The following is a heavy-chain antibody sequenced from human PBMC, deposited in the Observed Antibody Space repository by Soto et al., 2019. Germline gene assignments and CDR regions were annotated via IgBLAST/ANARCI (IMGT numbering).Heavy chain of an antibody. CDR3: ARQATRYYHGSRAGGHFDY. CDR2: IYYSGTT. Sequence: PSETLSLTCTVSGDFVSSGNHYWSWIRQNPGKGLEWIGYIYYSGTTYYNPSLKNRVTVSLDTSKNQFSLQLSSVTAADTAVYFCARQATRYYHGSRAGGHFDYWGQGTLVT. V-gene: IGHV4-31*03. J-gene: IGHJ4*02. CDR1: GDFVSSGNHY. D-gene: IGHD3-9*01.